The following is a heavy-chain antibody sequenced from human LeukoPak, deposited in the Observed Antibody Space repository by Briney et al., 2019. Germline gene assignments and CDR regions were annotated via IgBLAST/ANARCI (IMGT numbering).Heavy chain of an antibody. Sequence: GGSLRLSCAASGFTFSSYGMHWVRQAPGKGLEWVAVISYDGSDKHYADSVKGRFTISRDNSKNTLYLQMNSLRAEDTAVYYCAKSKEGYDSSEYMDVWGKGTTVTVSS. CDR3: AKSKEGYDSSEYMDV. CDR2: ISYDGSDK. CDR1: GFTFSSYG. J-gene: IGHJ6*03. D-gene: IGHD3-22*01. V-gene: IGHV3-30*18.